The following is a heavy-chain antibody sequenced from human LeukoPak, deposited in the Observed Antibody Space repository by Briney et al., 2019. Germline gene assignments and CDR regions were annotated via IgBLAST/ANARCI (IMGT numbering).Heavy chain of an antibody. D-gene: IGHD3-22*01. CDR2: INAGNGNT. Sequence: ASVKVSCKASGYTFTAYAMHWVRQAPGQRLEWMGWINAGNGNTKNSQKFQGRVTITRDTSASTGYMELSSLRSEDTAVYYCARATAYYYDSSPYYYYGMDVWGQGTTVTVSS. CDR1: GYTFTAYA. J-gene: IGHJ6*02. CDR3: ARATAYYYDSSPYYYYGMDV. V-gene: IGHV1-3*01.